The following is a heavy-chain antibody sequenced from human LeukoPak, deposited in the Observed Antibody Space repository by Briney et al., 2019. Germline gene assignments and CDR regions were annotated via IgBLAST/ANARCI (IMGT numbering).Heavy chain of an antibody. V-gene: IGHV4-4*07. CDR3: AREGGDPRWLDP. D-gene: IGHD6-25*01. J-gene: IGHJ5*02. Sequence: PSESLSLTCTVSGGSISSYYWTWIRQSAGKGLEWIGRINTSGSTNYNPSLRSRVTMSVNTSKNQFSLNLTSVTAADTAVYSCAREGGDPRWLDPWGQGTLVTVSS. CDR1: GGSISSYY. CDR2: INTSGST.